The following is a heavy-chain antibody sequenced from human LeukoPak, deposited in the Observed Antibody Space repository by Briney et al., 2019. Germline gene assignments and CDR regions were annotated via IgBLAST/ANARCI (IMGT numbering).Heavy chain of an antibody. CDR3: ARGRYYYDSSGYRPLLY. V-gene: IGHV1-18*01. D-gene: IGHD3-22*01. CDR2: ISAYNGNT. Sequence: ASVKVSCKASGYTFTSYGISWVRQAPGQGLEWMGWISAYNGNTNYSQKLQGRVTRTTDTSTSTAYMELRSLRSDDTAVYYCARGRYYYDSSGYRPLLYWGQGTLVTVSS. J-gene: IGHJ4*02. CDR1: GYTFTSYG.